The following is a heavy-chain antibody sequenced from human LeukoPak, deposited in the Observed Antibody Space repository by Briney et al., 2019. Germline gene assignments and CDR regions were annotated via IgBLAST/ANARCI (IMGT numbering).Heavy chain of an antibody. CDR2: INGSGGST. J-gene: IGHJ4*02. Sequence: PGGSLRLSCAASGFTFSSYAMSWVRQAPGKGLEWVSDINGSGGSTYYADSVKGRFTISRDNSKNTLYLQMNSLRAEDAAVYYCARDNVVVAATAGYYFDYWGQGTLVTVSS. V-gene: IGHV3-23*01. CDR1: GFTFSSYA. D-gene: IGHD2-15*01. CDR3: ARDNVVVAATAGYYFDY.